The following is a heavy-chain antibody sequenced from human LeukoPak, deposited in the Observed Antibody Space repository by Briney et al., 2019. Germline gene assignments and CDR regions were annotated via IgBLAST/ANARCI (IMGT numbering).Heavy chain of an antibody. V-gene: IGHV3-13*04. CDR2: IDTAGDT. CDR1: GFTFSTYD. CDR3: ARENSGANIAELDY. Sequence: GGSLRLSCAASGFTFSTYDMHWVRQATGKGLEWVSAIDTAGDTYYPDSVKGRFTISRENARNSLYLQMNSLRAGDTAVYSCARENSGANIAELDYWGQGTLVTVSS. J-gene: IGHJ4*02. D-gene: IGHD1-14*01.